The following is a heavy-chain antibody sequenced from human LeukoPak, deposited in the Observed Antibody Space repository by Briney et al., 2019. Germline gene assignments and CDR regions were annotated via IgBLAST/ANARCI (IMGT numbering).Heavy chain of an antibody. Sequence: GVLRLSCAASGFTFSSFAMSWVRQAPGKGLEWVSSISGSGGSTYYADSVKGRFSTSRDNSKNTLYLQINSLRAEDTAVFYCAKEGHDYGAYSSYYYYSYMDVWGKGTPVTASS. CDR1: GFTFSSFA. CDR3: AKEGHDYGAYSSYYYYSYMDV. V-gene: IGHV3-23*01. J-gene: IGHJ6*03. D-gene: IGHD4-23*01. CDR2: ISGSGGST.